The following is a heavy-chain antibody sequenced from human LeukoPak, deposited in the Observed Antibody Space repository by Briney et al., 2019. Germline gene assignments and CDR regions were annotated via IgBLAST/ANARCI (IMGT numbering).Heavy chain of an antibody. CDR1: GFTFSDYY. CDR2: ISSSGSTI. Sequence: GGSLRLSCAASGFTFSDYYMSWIRQAPGKGLEWVSYISSSGSTIYYADSVKGRFTISRDNAKNSLYLQMNSLRAEDTAVYYCARDSVMGIAAAGSPPMDVWGKGTTVTVSS. D-gene: IGHD6-13*01. J-gene: IGHJ6*04. CDR3: ARDSVMGIAAAGSPPMDV. V-gene: IGHV3-11*04.